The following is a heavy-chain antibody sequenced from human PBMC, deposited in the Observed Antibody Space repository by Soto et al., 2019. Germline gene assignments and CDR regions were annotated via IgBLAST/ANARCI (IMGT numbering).Heavy chain of an antibody. CDR2: INHRGST. CDR1: GGSFSGYY. V-gene: IGHV4-34*01. D-gene: IGHD3-10*01. CDR3: ARDDRVTMVRGVIFHYYHAMDV. J-gene: IGHJ6*02. Sequence: PSETLSLTCAVYGGSFSGYYWSWLRQPPGKGLEWIGEINHRGSTNYNPSLKRRVTISVDTSKNQFSLKLSSVTAADTAVYYCARDDRVTMVRGVIFHYYHAMDVWGQGTTVTVS.